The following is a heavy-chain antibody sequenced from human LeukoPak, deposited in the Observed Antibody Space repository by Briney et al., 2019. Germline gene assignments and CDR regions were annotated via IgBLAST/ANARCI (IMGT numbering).Heavy chain of an antibody. CDR1: GGSFSGYY. V-gene: IGHV4-34*01. J-gene: IGHJ4*02. Sequence: SETLSLTCAVYGGSFSGYYWSWIRQPPGKGLEWIGEINHSGSTNYNPSLKSRVTISVDTSKNQFSLKLSSVTAADTAVYYCARGRRLAVAGTFFDYWGQGTLVTVSS. CDR2: INHSGST. D-gene: IGHD6-19*01. CDR3: ARGRRLAVAGTFFDY.